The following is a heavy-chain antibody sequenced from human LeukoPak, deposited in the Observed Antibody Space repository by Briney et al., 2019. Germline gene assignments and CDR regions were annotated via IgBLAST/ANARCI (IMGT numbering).Heavy chain of an antibody. CDR3: ARVSVVVPFYCMDV. Sequence: GGSLRLSCAASGFTFSSYSMNWVRQAPGKGLEWVSSISSSSSYIYYADSVKGRFTISRDNAKNSLYLQMNSLRAEDTAVYYCARVSVVVPFYCMDVWGKGTTVTVSS. D-gene: IGHD2-2*01. CDR1: GFTFSSYS. V-gene: IGHV3-21*01. J-gene: IGHJ6*03. CDR2: ISSSSSYI.